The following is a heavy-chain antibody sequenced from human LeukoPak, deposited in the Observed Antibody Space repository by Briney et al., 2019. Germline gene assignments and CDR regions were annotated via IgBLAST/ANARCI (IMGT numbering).Heavy chain of an antibody. Sequence: GRSLRLSCAASGFTFSSYGMHWVRQAPGKGLEWVAVIWYDGSNKYYADSVKGRFTISRDNSKNTLYLQMNSLRAEGTAVYYCARDHKTYYDFWSGYYFDYWGQGTLVTVSS. V-gene: IGHV3-33*01. CDR1: GFTFSSYG. J-gene: IGHJ4*02. D-gene: IGHD3-3*01. CDR2: IWYDGSNK. CDR3: ARDHKTYYDFWSGYYFDY.